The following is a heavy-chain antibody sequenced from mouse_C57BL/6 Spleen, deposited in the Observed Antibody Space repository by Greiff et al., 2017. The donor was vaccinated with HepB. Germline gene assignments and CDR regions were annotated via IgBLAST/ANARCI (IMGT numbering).Heavy chain of an antibody. Sequence: QVQLQQSGAELVRPGTSVKVSCKASGYAFTNYLIEWVKQRPGQGLEWIGVINPGSGGTNYNEKFKGKATLTADKSSSTAYMQLSSLTSEDSAVYFCARSEANWDVFAYWGQGTLVTVSA. CDR1: GYAFTNYL. V-gene: IGHV1-54*01. CDR2: INPGSGGT. D-gene: IGHD4-1*01. CDR3: ARSEANWDVFAY. J-gene: IGHJ3*01.